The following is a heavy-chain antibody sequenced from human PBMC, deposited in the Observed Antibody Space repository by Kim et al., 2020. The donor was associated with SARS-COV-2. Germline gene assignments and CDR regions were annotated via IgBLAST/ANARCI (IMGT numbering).Heavy chain of an antibody. J-gene: IGHJ3*02. D-gene: IGHD3-9*01. V-gene: IGHV3-33*06. Sequence: GRLTISRDNSKDTLYLQMNSLRAEDTAVYYCAKGLYDILTGYYPVDAFDIWGQGTMVTVSS. CDR3: AKGLYDILTGYYPVDAFDI.